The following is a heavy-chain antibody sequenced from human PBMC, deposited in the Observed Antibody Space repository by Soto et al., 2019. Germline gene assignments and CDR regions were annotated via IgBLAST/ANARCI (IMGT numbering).Heavy chain of an antibody. Sequence: GGSLRLSCAASGFTFSSYGMHWVRQAPGKGLEWVAVISYDGSNKYYADSVKGRFTISRDNSKNTLYLQMNSLRAEDTAVYYCAKVTYYYGSGSYYPSDYYYYGMDVWGQGTTVTVSS. J-gene: IGHJ6*02. V-gene: IGHV3-30*18. D-gene: IGHD3-10*01. CDR3: AKVTYYYGSGSYYPSDYYYYGMDV. CDR1: GFTFSSYG. CDR2: ISYDGSNK.